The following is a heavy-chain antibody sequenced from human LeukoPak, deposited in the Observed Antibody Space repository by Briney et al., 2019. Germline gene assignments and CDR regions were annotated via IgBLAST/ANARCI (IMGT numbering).Heavy chain of an antibody. D-gene: IGHD2-15*01. CDR2: INDRGIAT. CDR1: GFTFSNYA. CDR3: AREWSFRYCSGGSCYPDYFDY. J-gene: IGHJ4*02. Sequence: GGSLRLSCAASGFTFSNYAMSWVRQAPGKGLEWVSTINDRGIATYYADSVKGRFTISRDNSKNTLSLQMDSLRAEDTAMYYCAREWSFRYCSGGSCYPDYFDYWGQGTVVTVSS. V-gene: IGHV3-23*01.